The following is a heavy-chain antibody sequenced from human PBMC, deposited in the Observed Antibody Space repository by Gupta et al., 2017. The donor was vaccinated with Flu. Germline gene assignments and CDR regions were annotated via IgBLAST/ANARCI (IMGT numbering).Heavy chain of an antibody. CDR3: AKLYSSSSYYYYGMDV. CDR2: ISDDGSNK. D-gene: IGHD6-6*01. CDR1: GFVFSGDG. V-gene: IGHV3-30*18. Sequence: QVQLVASGGGVVQPGRSLRLSCAACGFVFSGDGMHWVRQAPGKGLEWVAVISDDGSNKFYADSVKGRFTISRDNSKNTLYLQMNSLRAEDTAVYYCAKLYSSSSYYYYGMDVWGQGTTVTVSS. J-gene: IGHJ6*02.